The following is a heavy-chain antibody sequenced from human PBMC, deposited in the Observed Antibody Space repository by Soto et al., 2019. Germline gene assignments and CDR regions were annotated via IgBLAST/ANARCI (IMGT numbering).Heavy chain of an antibody. J-gene: IGHJ4*02. CDR3: ASIVLGTTTVDY. CDR2: IYYSGAT. CDR1: GGSISSSTYY. V-gene: IGHV4-39*02. D-gene: IGHD4-17*01. Sequence: SETLSLTCLVSGGSISSSTYYWGWIRHPPGKGLEWIGSIYYSGATYYNPSLRSRTTISMDRSKNHFSLKLTSVTAADTAIYYWASIVLGTTTVDYWGQGTLVTVSS.